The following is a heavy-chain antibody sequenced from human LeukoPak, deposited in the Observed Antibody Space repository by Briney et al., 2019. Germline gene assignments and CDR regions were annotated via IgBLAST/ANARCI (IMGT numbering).Heavy chain of an antibody. CDR1: GFTFSSYP. J-gene: IGHJ6*03. D-gene: IGHD1-20*01. CDR3: AKSEGPVGYNWNDLGDYYYYMDV. V-gene: IGHV3-23*01. Sequence: PGGSLRLSCAASGFTFSSYPMSWVRQAPGKGLEWVSTINHSGGSTYYADSVKGRFTISRDNSKNTLYLQMNSLRAEDTAVYYCAKSEGPVGYNWNDLGDYYYYMDVWGKGTTVTVSS. CDR2: INHSGGST.